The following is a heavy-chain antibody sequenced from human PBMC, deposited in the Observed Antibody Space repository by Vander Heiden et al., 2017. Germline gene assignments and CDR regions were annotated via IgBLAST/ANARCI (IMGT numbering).Heavy chain of an antibody. CDR2: ISWNSGSI. V-gene: IGHV3-9*01. D-gene: IGHD5-12*01. Sequence: EVQLVESGGGLVQPGRSLRLSCAASGFTFDDYAMPWVRQAPGKGLEWVSGISWNSGSIGYADSVKGRFTISRDNAKNSLYLQMNSLRAEDTALYYCAKDGGGYSGYDWYFDLWGRGTLVTVSS. CDR1: GFTFDDYA. J-gene: IGHJ2*01. CDR3: AKDGGGYSGYDWYFDL.